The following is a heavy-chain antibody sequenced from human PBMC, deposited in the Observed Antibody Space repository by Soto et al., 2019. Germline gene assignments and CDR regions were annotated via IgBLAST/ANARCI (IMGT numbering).Heavy chain of an antibody. CDR1: GGSISSGGYS. V-gene: IGHV4-30-2*01. CDR3: AAGGGLPRYY. CDR2: IYHSGST. J-gene: IGHJ4*02. D-gene: IGHD5-12*01. Sequence: QLQLQECGSGLVKPSQTLSLTCAVSGGSISSGGYSWSWIRQPPGKGLEWIGYIYHSGSTYCNPSLKSRVTISVDRSKNQFSLKLSSVTAADTAVYYCAAGGGLPRYYWGQGTLVTVSS.